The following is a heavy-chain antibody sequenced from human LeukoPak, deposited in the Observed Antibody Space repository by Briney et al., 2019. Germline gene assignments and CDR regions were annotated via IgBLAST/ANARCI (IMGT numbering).Heavy chain of an antibody. CDR1: AFIFSDYY. Sequence: GGSLRLSCAAAAFIFSDYYMSWLRQAPGDGLEWGSDISSGGGSIHYADSVKGRFTISRDNAKNSLYLQMNSLRAEDTAVYYCARTRNGYGGNPHYLDYWGQGTLVTVSS. D-gene: IGHD4-23*01. V-gene: IGHV3-11*04. CDR2: ISSGGGSI. CDR3: ARTRNGYGGNPHYLDY. J-gene: IGHJ4*02.